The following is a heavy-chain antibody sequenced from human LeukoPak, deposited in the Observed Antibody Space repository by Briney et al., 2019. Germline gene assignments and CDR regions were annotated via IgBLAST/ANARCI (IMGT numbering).Heavy chain of an antibody. CDR2: ISSSGGST. CDR3: AREQYSNPNLDY. D-gene: IGHD4-11*01. J-gene: IGHJ4*02. CDR1: GFTFTNYA. Sequence: GGSLRLSCAASGFTFTNYAMSWVRQAPGKGLEWVSAISSSGGSTYYADSVKGRFTISRDNSKNTLYLQMNSLRAEDTAVYYCAREQYSNPNLDYWGQGTLVTVSS. V-gene: IGHV3-23*01.